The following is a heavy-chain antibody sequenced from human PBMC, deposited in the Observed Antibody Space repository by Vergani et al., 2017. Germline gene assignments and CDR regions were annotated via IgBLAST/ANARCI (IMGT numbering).Heavy chain of an antibody. V-gene: IGHV4-59*01. Sequence: QVQLQESGPGLVKPSETLSLTCTVSGSSISSYYWSWIWQPPGTGLEWIGYIDYSGSTNYNHSLKSRVTISVDTSKNQFSLKLSSVTAAATAVYYCASESGSYYYDSSGYDTDDAIDSGGQGTMVTVSS. J-gene: IGHJ3*02. CDR2: IDYSGST. CDR1: GSSISSYY. D-gene: IGHD3-22*01. CDR3: ASESGSYYYDSSGYDTDDAIDS.